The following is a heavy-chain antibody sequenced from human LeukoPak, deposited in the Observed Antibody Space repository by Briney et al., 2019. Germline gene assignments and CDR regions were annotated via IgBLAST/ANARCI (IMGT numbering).Heavy chain of an antibody. Sequence: PSETLSLTCADYGGSFSGYYWSWIRQPPGRGLEWIGEINHSGSTNYNPSLKSRVTISVDTSKNQFSLKLSSVTAADTAVYYCARGRSYDILTGYRESDYWGQGTLVTVSS. D-gene: IGHD3-9*01. CDR1: GGSFSGYY. V-gene: IGHV4-34*01. J-gene: IGHJ4*02. CDR3: ARGRSYDILTGYRESDY. CDR2: INHSGST.